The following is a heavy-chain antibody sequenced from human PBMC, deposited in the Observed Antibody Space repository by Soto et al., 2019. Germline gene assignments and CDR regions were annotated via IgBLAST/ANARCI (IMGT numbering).Heavy chain of an antibody. CDR2: IYYSGST. CDR1: GGSVSSGSYY. CDR3: ARGGRWLPLGFDI. Sequence: ETLSLTCTVSGGSVSSGSYYWSWIRQPPGKGLEWIGYIYYSGSTNYNPSLKSRVTISVDTSKNQFSLKLSSVTAADTAVYYCARGGRWLPLGFDIWGQGTMVTVSS. V-gene: IGHV4-61*01. J-gene: IGHJ3*02. D-gene: IGHD5-12*01.